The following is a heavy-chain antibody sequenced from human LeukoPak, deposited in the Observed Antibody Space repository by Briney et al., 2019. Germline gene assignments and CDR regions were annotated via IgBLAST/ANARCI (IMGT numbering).Heavy chain of an antibody. CDR3: ARDRIGYRNYYYYYGMDV. Sequence: GGSLRLSCAAPGFTFSDYYMSWIRQAPGKGLEWVSYISSSGSTIYYADSVKGRFTISRDNAKNSLYLQMNSLRAEDTAVYYCARDRIGYRNYYYYYGMDVWGQGTTVTVSS. CDR2: ISSSGSTI. D-gene: IGHD3-16*02. J-gene: IGHJ6*02. V-gene: IGHV3-11*01. CDR1: GFTFSDYY.